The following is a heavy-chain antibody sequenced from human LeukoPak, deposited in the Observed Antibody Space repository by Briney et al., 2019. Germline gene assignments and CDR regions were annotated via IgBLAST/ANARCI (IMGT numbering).Heavy chain of an antibody. D-gene: IGHD4-17*01. V-gene: IGHV1-2*02. CDR1: GYTFTGYY. CDR3: ARGSDYGDYLAAVC. Sequence: ASVKVSCKASGYTFTGYYMHWVRQAPGQGLEWMGWINPNSGDTKYAQKFQGRVTMTRDTSISTAYMELSRLTSDDTAVYYCARGSDYGDYLAAVCWGQGTLVTVSS. J-gene: IGHJ4*02. CDR2: INPNSGDT.